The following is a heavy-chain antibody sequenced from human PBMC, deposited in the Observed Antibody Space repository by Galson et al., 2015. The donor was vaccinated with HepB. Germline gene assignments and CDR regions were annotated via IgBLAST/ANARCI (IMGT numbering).Heavy chain of an antibody. J-gene: IGHJ5*02. CDR1: GFTFSSYA. Sequence: SLRLSCAASGFTFSSYAMSWVRQAPGKGLEWVSAISGSGGSTYYADSVKGRFTISRDNSKNTLYLQMNSLRAEDTAVYYCAKAGYQLRQTERGNWFDPWGQGTLVTVSS. D-gene: IGHD2-2*01. V-gene: IGHV3-23*01. CDR3: AKAGYQLRQTERGNWFDP. CDR2: ISGSGGST.